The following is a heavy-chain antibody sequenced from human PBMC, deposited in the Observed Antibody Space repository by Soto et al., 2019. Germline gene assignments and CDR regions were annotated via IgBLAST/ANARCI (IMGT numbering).Heavy chain of an antibody. D-gene: IGHD3-3*01. CDR2: INPSGGST. CDR1: GYTFTSYY. Sequence: QVQLVQSGAEVKKPGASVKVSCKASGYTFTSYYMHWVRQAPGQGLEWMGIINPSGGSTSYAQKFQGRVTMTRDTSTSTVFMEVGSLRSEDTAVYYCAREQYYDFWSGYYATYYYGMDVWGQGTTVTVSS. J-gene: IGHJ6*02. V-gene: IGHV1-46*01. CDR3: AREQYYDFWSGYYATYYYGMDV.